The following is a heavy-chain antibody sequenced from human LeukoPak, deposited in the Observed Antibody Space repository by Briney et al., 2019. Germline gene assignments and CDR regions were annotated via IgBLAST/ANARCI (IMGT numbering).Heavy chain of an antibody. Sequence: SETLSLTCTFSGGSISSTNYYWGWIRQPPGKGLEWIGSIYTSGSTNYNPSLKSRVTMSVDTSKNQFSLKLSSVTAADTAVYYCARARLGPLGVWGGGYFDYWGQGTLVTVSS. CDR1: GGSISSTNYY. CDR3: ARARLGPLGVWGGGYFDY. CDR2: IYTSGST. V-gene: IGHV4-39*07. D-gene: IGHD3-16*01. J-gene: IGHJ4*02.